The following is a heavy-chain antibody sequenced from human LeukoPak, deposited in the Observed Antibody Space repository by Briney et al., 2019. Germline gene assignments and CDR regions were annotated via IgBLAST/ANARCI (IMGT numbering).Heavy chain of an antibody. J-gene: IGHJ3*02. V-gene: IGHV4-59*12. CDR2: IYYSGST. D-gene: IGHD3-22*01. CDR3: ARLRPYDSSGYYYVEAFDI. CDR1: GGSISSYY. Sequence: SETLSLTCTVSGGSISSYYWSWIRQPPGKGLEWIGYIYYSGSTSYNPSLKSRVTISVDTSKKQFSLKLSSVTAADTAVYYCARLRPYDSSGYYYVEAFDIWGQGTMVTVSS.